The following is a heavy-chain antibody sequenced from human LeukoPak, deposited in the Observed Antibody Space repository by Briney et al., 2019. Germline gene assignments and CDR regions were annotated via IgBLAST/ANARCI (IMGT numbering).Heavy chain of an antibody. D-gene: IGHD1-7*01. CDR3: ATARNFRFEY. Sequence: GGSLRLSCATSGLTFRTTWMHWVRQAPGKGLMWVSRMNGEGTTIDYADSAKGRFTVSRDYAKNTLFLQMNNLRTEDTALYFCATARNFRFEYWGQGSLVIVSA. J-gene: IGHJ4*02. CDR2: MNGEGTTI. CDR1: GLTFRTTW. V-gene: IGHV3-74*01.